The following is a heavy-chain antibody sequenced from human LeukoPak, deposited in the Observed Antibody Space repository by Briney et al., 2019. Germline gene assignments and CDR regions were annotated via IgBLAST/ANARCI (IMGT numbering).Heavy chain of an antibody. D-gene: IGHD3-3*01. Sequence: ASVKVSCKASGGTFSSYAISWVRQAPGQGLEWMGGIIPIFGTANYAQKFQGRVTITTDESTSTAYMELSSLRSEDTAVYYCARAYYDFWSGPKMNMDVWGKGTTVTVS. V-gene: IGHV1-69*05. CDR1: GGTFSSYA. CDR2: IIPIFGTA. CDR3: ARAYYDFWSGPKMNMDV. J-gene: IGHJ6*03.